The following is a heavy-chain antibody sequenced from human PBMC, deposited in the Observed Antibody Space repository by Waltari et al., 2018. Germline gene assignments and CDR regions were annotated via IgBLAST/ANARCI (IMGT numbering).Heavy chain of an antibody. V-gene: IGHV4-38-2*02. D-gene: IGHD4-17*01. CDR3: ARDLYGGNAAEYFDP. Sequence: HVQLQESGPGQLKPSETLSLTCSVSGYSIRDGYFWGWIRLPPGKGLEWIGSIKHKGNTYYNPSLKSRVTLSLDTSKNQFSLTLTSVTAADTALYYCARDLYGGNAAEYFDPWGQGTLLTVSS. J-gene: IGHJ4*02. CDR1: GYSIRDGYF. CDR2: IKHKGNT.